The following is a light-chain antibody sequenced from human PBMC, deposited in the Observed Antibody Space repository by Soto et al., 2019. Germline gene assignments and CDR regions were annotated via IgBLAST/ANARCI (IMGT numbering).Light chain of an antibody. V-gene: IGKV1-12*01. J-gene: IGKJ4*01. Sequence: DIQMTQSPSSVSASVGDTVTITCRASQDISSWVAWYQQKPGKAPKLLISAASCLQSVVPTRVSGSGSGTDFTIIISGLQPADLETYFCQPGDIFPFLFCGGTKVEIK. CDR1: QDISSW. CDR2: AAS. CDR3: QPGDIFPFL.